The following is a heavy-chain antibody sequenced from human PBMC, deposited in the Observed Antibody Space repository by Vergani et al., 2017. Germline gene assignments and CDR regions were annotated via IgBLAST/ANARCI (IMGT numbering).Heavy chain of an antibody. J-gene: IGHJ4*02. D-gene: IGHD4-11*01. Sequence: DVRLVESGGGVVQPGGSLRLSCAASGFTFSAYSMNWVRQTPGKGLEWISYIGVSDNSIYYADSVMGRFAISRDNARNLLFLQMNSLRADDSALYFCVRDPDYSTFHSWVEGTLVTVS. CDR3: VRDPDYSTFHS. CDR2: IGVSDNSI. CDR1: GFTFSAYS. V-gene: IGHV3-48*01.